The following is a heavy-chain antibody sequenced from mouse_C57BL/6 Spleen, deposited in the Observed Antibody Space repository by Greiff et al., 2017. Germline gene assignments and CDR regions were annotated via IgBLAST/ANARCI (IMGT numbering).Heavy chain of an antibody. V-gene: IGHV1-81*01. CDR3: ARTYSKSYFDY. CDR2: IYPRSGNT. J-gene: IGHJ2*01. Sequence: QVQLQQSGAELARPGASVKLSCKASGYTFTSYGISWVKQRTGQGLEWIGEIYPRSGNTYYNEKFKGKATLTADKSSSTAYMELRSLTSEDSAVYFCARTYSKSYFDYWGQGTTRTVSS. CDR1: GYTFTSYG. D-gene: IGHD2-5*01.